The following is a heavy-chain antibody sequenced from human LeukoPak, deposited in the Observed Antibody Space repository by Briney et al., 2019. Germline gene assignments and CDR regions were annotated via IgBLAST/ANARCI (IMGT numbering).Heavy chain of an antibody. J-gene: IGHJ4*02. CDR3: TTDAGRFAELIDY. CDR2: IKSKTDGGKT. Sequence: GGSLRLSCAASGFTFSNAWMSWVRQAPGKGLDWVGRIKSKTDGGKTDYAAPVKGRFTISRDDSKNTLYLQMNSLKTEDTAVYYCTTDAGRFAELIDYWGQGTLVPVSS. D-gene: IGHD3-10*01. V-gene: IGHV3-15*01. CDR1: GFTFSNAW.